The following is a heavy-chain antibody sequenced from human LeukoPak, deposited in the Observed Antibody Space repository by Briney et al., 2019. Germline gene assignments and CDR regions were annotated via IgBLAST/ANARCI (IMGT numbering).Heavy chain of an antibody. CDR3: AKTPADFWSGYYYLDY. V-gene: IGHV3-23*01. CDR1: GFTFSSYA. D-gene: IGHD3-3*01. CDR2: ISGSGGST. J-gene: IGHJ4*02. Sequence: PGGSLRLSCAASGFTFSSYAMSWVRQAPGKGLEWVSAISGSGGSTYYADSVKGRFTISRDNSKNTLYLQMNSLRAEDTAVYYCAKTPADFWSGYYYLDYWGQGTLVTVSS.